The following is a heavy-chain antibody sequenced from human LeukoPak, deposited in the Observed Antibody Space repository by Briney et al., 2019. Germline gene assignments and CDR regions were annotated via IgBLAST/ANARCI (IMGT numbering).Heavy chain of an antibody. CDR3: ARVQDYGDFYYYYYMDV. CDR1: GYTFTGYY. Sequence: ASVKVSCKASGYTFTGYYMHWVRQAPGQGLEWMGWINPNSGGTNYAQKFQGRVTMTRDTSISTAYMELSRLRSDDTAVYYCARVQDYGDFYYYYYMDVWGKGTTVTVSS. CDR2: INPNSGGT. D-gene: IGHD4-17*01. V-gene: IGHV1-2*02. J-gene: IGHJ6*03.